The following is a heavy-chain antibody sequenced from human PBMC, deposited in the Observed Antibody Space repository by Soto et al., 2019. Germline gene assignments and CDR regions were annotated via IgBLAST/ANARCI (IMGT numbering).Heavy chain of an antibody. J-gene: IGHJ6*02. V-gene: IGHV1-69*01. CDR2: IIPISGTA. CDR1: GGTFSSYA. D-gene: IGHD2-2*01. Sequence: QVQLVQSGAEVKKPGSSVKVSCKASGGTFSSYAISWVRQAPGQGLEWMGGIIPISGTANYAQKFQGRVTITADESTSTAYMELSSLRSDDTAVYYCARSQGSSTTLEIYYSYYYGMDVWGQGPTVTVSS. CDR3: ARSQGSSTTLEIYYSYYYGMDV.